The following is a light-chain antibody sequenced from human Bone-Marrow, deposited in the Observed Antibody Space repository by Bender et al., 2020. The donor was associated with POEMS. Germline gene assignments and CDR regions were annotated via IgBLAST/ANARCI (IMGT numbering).Light chain of an antibody. CDR1: NIGSKN. Sequence: VLTQPPSVSVAPGQTARITCGGDNIGSKNVHWYQQKPGQAPVLVVFDDSDRPSGISERFSGTNSGITATLTITRVEDGDEADYYCQVWHSTSDHPGVFGGGTKLTVL. J-gene: IGLJ3*02. CDR3: QVWHSTSDHPGV. CDR2: DDS. V-gene: IGLV3-21*02.